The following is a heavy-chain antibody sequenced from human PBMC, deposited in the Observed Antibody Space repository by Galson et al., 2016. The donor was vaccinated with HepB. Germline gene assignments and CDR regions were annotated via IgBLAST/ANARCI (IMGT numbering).Heavy chain of an antibody. V-gene: IGHV3-30*04. Sequence: SLRLSCAASGFSVTSYALHWVRQAPGKGLEWVALISDDGSDGHYADSVKGRLTISRDSSKNTVYLQLNRLTAEDTALYFCARDQGQQLPSLLYTYGLDVWGQGTTVSVSS. CDR2: ISDDGSDG. CDR3: ARDQGQQLPSLLYTYGLDV. J-gene: IGHJ6*02. CDR1: GFSVTSYA. D-gene: IGHD6-13*01.